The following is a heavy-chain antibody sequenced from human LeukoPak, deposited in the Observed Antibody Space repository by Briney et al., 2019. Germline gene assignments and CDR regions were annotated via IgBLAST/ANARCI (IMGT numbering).Heavy chain of an antibody. CDR2: LKGDGSRA. Sequence: GGSLRLSCAASGFTFSSYWMHWVRQSPGKGLGWVGQLKGDGSRANYADSVGGRFTISRDNAKNTVYLQLNSLRAEDTAVYYCARDGYLAPVIAFLDYWGQGTPVTVSS. J-gene: IGHJ4*02. CDR3: ARDGYLAPVIAFLDY. D-gene: IGHD2-2*03. V-gene: IGHV3-74*01. CDR1: GFTFSSYW.